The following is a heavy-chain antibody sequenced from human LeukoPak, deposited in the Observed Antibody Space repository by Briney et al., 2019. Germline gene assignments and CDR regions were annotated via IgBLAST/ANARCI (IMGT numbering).Heavy chain of an antibody. CDR3: AKLGLAVAETGYFDN. CDR2: ISGSSSTI. CDR1: GFTFSTYN. D-gene: IGHD6-19*01. J-gene: IGHJ4*02. Sequence: GGSLRLSCTASGFTFSTYNMKWVRQAPGKGLEWVSYISGSSSTIYYADSVKGRFTISRDNAKNSLYLQMNSLRDDDTAVYYCAKLGLAVAETGYFDNWGQGTLVTVSS. V-gene: IGHV3-48*02.